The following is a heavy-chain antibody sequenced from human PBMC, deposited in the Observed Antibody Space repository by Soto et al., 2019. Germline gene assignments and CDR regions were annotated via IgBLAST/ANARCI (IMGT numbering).Heavy chain of an antibody. D-gene: IGHD3-16*01. CDR3: ARGLILRWFDP. CDR2: INHSGST. CDR1: GGSFSGNY. Sequence: QVQLRQWGAGLLKPSETLSLTCAVYGGSFSGNYWSWIRQPPGKGLEWIGEINHSGSTNYNPSLKSRVTISVDTSKNQFSLKLSSVTAADMAVYYCARGLILRWFDPWGQGTLVTVSS. V-gene: IGHV4-34*01. J-gene: IGHJ5*02.